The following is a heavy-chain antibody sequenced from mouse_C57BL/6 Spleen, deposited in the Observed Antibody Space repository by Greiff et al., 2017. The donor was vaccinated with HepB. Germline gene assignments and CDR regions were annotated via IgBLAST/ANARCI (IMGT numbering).Heavy chain of an antibody. CDR1: GFTFSSYG. CDR2: ISSGGSYT. V-gene: IGHV5-6*01. J-gene: IGHJ2*01. Sequence: EVKLVESGGDLVKPGGSLKLSCAASGFTFSSYGMSWVRQTPDKRLEWVATISSGGSYTYYPDSVKGRFTISRDNAKNTLYLQMSSLKSEDIAMYYCARQNFDYWGQGTTLTVSS. CDR3: ARQNFDY.